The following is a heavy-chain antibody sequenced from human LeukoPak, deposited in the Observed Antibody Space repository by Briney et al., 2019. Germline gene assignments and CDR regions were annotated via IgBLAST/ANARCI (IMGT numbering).Heavy chain of an antibody. CDR2: INHSGST. CDR3: ARGIMVLDY. Sequence: SETLSLTCTVSGGSIIGYYWSWIRQPPGKGLEWIGEINHSGSTNYNPSLKSRVTISVDTSKNQFSLKLSSVTAADTAVYYCARGIMVLDYWGQGTLVTVSS. D-gene: IGHD3-10*01. CDR1: GGSIIGYY. V-gene: IGHV4-34*01. J-gene: IGHJ4*02.